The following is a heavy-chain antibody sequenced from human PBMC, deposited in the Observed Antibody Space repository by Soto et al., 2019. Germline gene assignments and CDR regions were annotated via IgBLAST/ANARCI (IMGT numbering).Heavy chain of an antibody. CDR1: GCSGSSSGNC. CDR2: IYYSGST. J-gene: IGHJ4*02. CDR3: ARHYAVVLYHFDY. D-gene: IGHD2-15*01. Sequence: SETLPLTCTVSGCSGSSSGNCLGWIRQPPGKGLEWIGSIYYSGSTYYNPSLKSRVTTSVDTSKNQFSLKLSSVTAADTAVYYCARHYAVVLYHFDYWGLGTLVTVSS. V-gene: IGHV4-39*01.